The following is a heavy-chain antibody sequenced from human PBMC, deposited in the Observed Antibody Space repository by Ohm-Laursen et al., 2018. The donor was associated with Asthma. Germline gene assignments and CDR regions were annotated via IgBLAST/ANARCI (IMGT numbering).Heavy chain of an antibody. V-gene: IGHV3-9*01. CDR1: GFTFDAYA. CDR3: AKVGTAARPDRYCGGDCYAFFDY. CDR2: ITWNSANI. D-gene: IGHD2-21*01. J-gene: IGHJ4*02. Sequence: SLRLSCAASGFTFDAYALRWVRQAPGRGLEWVSGITWNSANIGYADSVRGRFTISRDNTKNSLYLQMNSLREEDTALYYCAKVGTAARPDRYCGGDCYAFFDYWGQGTVVTVSS.